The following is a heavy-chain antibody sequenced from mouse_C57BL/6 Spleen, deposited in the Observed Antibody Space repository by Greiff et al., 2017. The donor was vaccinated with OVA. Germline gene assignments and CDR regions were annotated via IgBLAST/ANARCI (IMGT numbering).Heavy chain of an antibody. CDR1: GYTFTSYW. CDR3: ARRYGSTPRFYGDY. CDR2: IHPNSGST. J-gene: IGHJ2*01. D-gene: IGHD1-1*01. Sequence: VQLQQPGAELVKPGASVKLSCKASGYTFTSYWMHWVKQRPGQGLEWIGMIHPNSGSTNYNEKFKSKATLTVDKSSSTAYMQLSSLTSEDSAVTYCARRYGSTPRFYGDYWGQGTTLTVSS. V-gene: IGHV1-64*01.